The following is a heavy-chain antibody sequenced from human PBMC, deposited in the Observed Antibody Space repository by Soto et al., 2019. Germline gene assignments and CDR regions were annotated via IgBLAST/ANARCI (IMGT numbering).Heavy chain of an antibody. Sequence: SETLSLTCTVSGVSISSSSYYWGWIRQPPGKGLEWIGSIYYSGSTYYNPSLKSRVTISVDTSKNQFSLKLSSVTAADTTVYYCARRRYDFWSGYYTANYFDYWGQGTLVTVSS. V-gene: IGHV4-39*01. D-gene: IGHD3-3*01. CDR3: ARRRYDFWSGYYTANYFDY. J-gene: IGHJ4*02. CDR1: GVSISSSSYY. CDR2: IYYSGST.